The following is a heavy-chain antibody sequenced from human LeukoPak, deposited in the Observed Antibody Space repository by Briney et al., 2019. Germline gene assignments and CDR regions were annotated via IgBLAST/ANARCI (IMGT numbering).Heavy chain of an antibody. V-gene: IGHV1-69*13. Sequence: SVKVSCKASGGTFINSAISWVRQAPGQGLEWMGGIIPIFGTANYAQRFQGRVTITADESTTTAYMEVSSLRSEDTAVYYCARGEVPPHYFDSWGQGTLVTVSS. J-gene: IGHJ4*02. CDR1: GGTFINSA. CDR3: ARGEVPPHYFDS. CDR2: IIPIFGTA.